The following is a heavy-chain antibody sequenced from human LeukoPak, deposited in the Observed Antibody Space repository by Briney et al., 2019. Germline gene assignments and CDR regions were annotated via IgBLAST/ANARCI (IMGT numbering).Heavy chain of an antibody. Sequence: SETLSLTCTVSGGSIISSSYYWGWIRQPPGKGLEWIGSIFYTGSTYYNPSLKSRVTLSVDTSKNQFSLQLTSVTAADTAVYYCARVGVDDSGNIIKYFFDYWGQGTLVTVSS. J-gene: IGHJ4*02. CDR3: ARVGVDDSGNIIKYFFDY. D-gene: IGHD4-23*01. CDR1: GGSIISSSYY. CDR2: IFYTGST. V-gene: IGHV4-39*07.